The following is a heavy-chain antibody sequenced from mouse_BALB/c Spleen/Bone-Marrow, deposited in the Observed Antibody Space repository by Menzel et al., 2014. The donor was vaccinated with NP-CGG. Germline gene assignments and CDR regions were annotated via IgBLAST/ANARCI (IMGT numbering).Heavy chain of an antibody. D-gene: IGHD2-3*01. J-gene: IGHJ2*01. V-gene: IGHV1-54*01. CDR1: GYAFTDYL. CDR2: INTGSGST. Sequence: VQVVESGAELVRPGTSVKVSCKASGYAFTDYLMDWLKQRPGQGLEGVGVINTGSGSTYYNEKFKDKATLTADKSFSPAYMQLSSLTSDDSAVYFCARYDGYFDYWGQGTILTVSS. CDR3: ARYDGYFDY.